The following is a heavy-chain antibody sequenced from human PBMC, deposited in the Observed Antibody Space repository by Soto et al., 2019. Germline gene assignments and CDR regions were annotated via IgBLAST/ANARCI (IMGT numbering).Heavy chain of an antibody. D-gene: IGHD2-2*01. CDR2: INHSGST. CDR1: GGSFSGYY. V-gene: IGHV4-34*01. Sequence: QVQLQQWGAGLLKPSETLSLTCAVYGGSFSGYYWSWIRQPPGKGLEWIGEINHSGSTNYNPSLKSRVTISVDTSKNQFSLKLSSVTAADTAVYYCARGGRCSSTNCYAGVVSYWGQGTLVTVSS. CDR3: ARGGRCSSTNCYAGVVSY. J-gene: IGHJ4*02.